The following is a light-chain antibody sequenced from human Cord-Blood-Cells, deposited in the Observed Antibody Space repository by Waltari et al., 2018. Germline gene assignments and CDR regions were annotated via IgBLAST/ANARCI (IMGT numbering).Light chain of an antibody. CDR3: CSYAGSYTWV. CDR2: DVS. V-gene: IGLV2-11*01. CDR1: SSDVGGYNH. J-gene: IGLJ3*02. Sequence: QSALTQPPSVSGSPGQSVTISCTGTSSDVGGYNHVSWYQQHPGKAPKLMIYDVSKRPSGVSNRFSGSKSGNTASLTISGLQAEDEADYYCCSYAGSYTWVFGGGTKLTVL.